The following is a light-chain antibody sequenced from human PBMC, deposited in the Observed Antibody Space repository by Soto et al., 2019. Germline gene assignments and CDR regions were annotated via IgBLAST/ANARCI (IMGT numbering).Light chain of an antibody. CDR1: QSVSSSY. V-gene: IGKV3-20*01. CDR3: QQYGTSPPIP. Sequence: EIVLTQSPGTLSLSPGERATLFCRASQSVSSSYLAWYQQKPGQAPRLLIYGASSRATGIPDRFSGSGSGTDFTLTITRLEPEDFAVYYCQQYGTSPPIPFGQGTRLAIK. CDR2: GAS. J-gene: IGKJ5*01.